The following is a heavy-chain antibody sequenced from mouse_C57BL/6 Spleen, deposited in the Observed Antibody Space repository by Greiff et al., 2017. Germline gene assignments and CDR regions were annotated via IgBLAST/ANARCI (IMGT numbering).Heavy chain of an antibody. CDR2: ISYDGSN. CDR1: GYSITSGYY. J-gene: IGHJ2*01. Sequence: EVKLQESGPGLVKPSQSLSLTCSVTGYSITSGYYWNWIRQFPGNKLEWMGYISYDGSNNYNPSLKNRIPITRDTSKNQFFLKLNSVTTEDTATYYCARAITTVVADYWGQGTTLTVSS. D-gene: IGHD1-1*01. CDR3: ARAITTVVADY. V-gene: IGHV3-6*01.